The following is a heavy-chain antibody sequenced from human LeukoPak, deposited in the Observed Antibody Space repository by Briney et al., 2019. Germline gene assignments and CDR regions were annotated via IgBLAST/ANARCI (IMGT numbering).Heavy chain of an antibody. D-gene: IGHD2-15*01. Sequence: PSETLSLTCAVYGGSFSGYYWTWIRQTPGKGLEWIGEINHRGSTNYNPSLESRVTISVDTSKNHFSLDLTSVTAADTAVYYCASGGWHRGYWGQGTLVTVSS. J-gene: IGHJ4*02. CDR2: INHRGST. CDR3: ASGGWHRGY. V-gene: IGHV4-34*01. CDR1: GGSFSGYY.